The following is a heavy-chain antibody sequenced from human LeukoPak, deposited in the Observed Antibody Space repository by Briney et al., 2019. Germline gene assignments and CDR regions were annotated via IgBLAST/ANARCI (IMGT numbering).Heavy chain of an antibody. J-gene: IGHJ4*02. CDR1: GFIFSGNS. Sequence: GGSLRLSCAASGFIFSGNSMHWVRQAPGKGLEWVAVISYDGKKKYYADSVEGRFTISRENSQNRQYLQMNSLIPEDTAVYYCAKEGGSNSDYFDYWGQGTLVTVSS. CDR2: ISYDGKKK. V-gene: IGHV3-30*18. D-gene: IGHD1-26*01. CDR3: AKEGGSNSDYFDY.